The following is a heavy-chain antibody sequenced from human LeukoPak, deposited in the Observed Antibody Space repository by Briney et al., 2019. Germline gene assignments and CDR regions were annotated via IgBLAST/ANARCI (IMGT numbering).Heavy chain of an antibody. CDR3: AREVVPAANFDY. CDR2: ISSSGSTM. D-gene: IGHD2-2*01. CDR1: GFTFSSYE. J-gene: IGHJ4*02. V-gene: IGHV3-48*03. Sequence: GGSLRLSCAASGFTFSSYEMNWVRQAPGKGLEWVSYISSSGSTMYYADSVKGRFTISRDNAKNSLYLQMNSLRAEDTAVYYCAREVVPAANFDYWGQGTLVTVSS.